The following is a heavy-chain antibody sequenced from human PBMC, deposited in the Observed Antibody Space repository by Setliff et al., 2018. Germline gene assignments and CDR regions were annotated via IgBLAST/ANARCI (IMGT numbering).Heavy chain of an antibody. J-gene: IGHJ4*02. CDR2: INPSGGST. CDR3: AREGATWVYGGNSGPDY. V-gene: IGHV1-46*01. D-gene: IGHD4-17*01. CDR1: GYTFTSYY. Sequence: ASVKVSCKASGYTFTSYYMHWVRQAPGQGLEWMGIINPSGGSTSYAQKFQGRVTMTRDTSTSTVYMELSSQRSEDTAVYYCAREGATWVYGGNSGPDYWGQGTLVTVSS.